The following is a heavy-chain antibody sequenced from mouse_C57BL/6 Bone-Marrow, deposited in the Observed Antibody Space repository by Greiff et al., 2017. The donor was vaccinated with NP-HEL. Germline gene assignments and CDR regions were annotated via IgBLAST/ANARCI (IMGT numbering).Heavy chain of an antibody. Sequence: EVQLQQSGPELVKPGASVKMSCKASGYTFTDYNMHWVKQSHGKSLEWIGYINPNNGGTSYNQKFKGKATLTVNKSSSTAYMELRSLTSDDSAVYYCAREGDYYGSSSRAMDYWGQGTSVTVSS. D-gene: IGHD1-1*01. CDR3: AREGDYYGSSSRAMDY. CDR1: GYTFTDYN. J-gene: IGHJ4*01. CDR2: INPNNGGT. V-gene: IGHV1-22*01.